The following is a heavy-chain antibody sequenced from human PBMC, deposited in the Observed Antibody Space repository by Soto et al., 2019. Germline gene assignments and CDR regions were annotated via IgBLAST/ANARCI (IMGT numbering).Heavy chain of an antibody. V-gene: IGHV3-23*01. Sequence: GGSLRLSCAASGFTFSSYAMSWVRQAPGKGLEWVSAISGSGGSTYYADSVKGRFTISRDNSKNTLYLQMNSLRAEDTAVYYCAKTPLGFLPDVGATRVGLHFDYWGQGTLVTVSS. D-gene: IGHD1-26*01. J-gene: IGHJ4*02. CDR3: AKTPLGFLPDVGATRVGLHFDY. CDR2: ISGSGGST. CDR1: GFTFSSYA.